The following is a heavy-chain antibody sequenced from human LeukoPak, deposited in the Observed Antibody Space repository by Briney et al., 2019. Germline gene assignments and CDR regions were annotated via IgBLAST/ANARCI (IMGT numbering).Heavy chain of an antibody. CDR2: IYHSGST. CDR3: ARAIFGVVINAFDI. Sequence: PSETLSLTCALSGYSISSGYYWGWIRQPPGKGMEWIGSIYHSGSTYYNPSLNSRVTISVDTSKNQFSLKMTSVTAADTAVYYCARAIFGVVINAFDIWGQGTMVTLSS. V-gene: IGHV4-38-2*01. J-gene: IGHJ3*02. D-gene: IGHD3-3*01. CDR1: GYSISSGYY.